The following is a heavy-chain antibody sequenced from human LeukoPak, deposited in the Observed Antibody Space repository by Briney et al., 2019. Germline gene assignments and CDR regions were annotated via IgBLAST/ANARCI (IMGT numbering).Heavy chain of an antibody. CDR2: LNPSGGSS. CDR1: GYTVTSYY. J-gene: IGHJ6*02. D-gene: IGHD2-15*01. Sequence: GASVKVSCKASGYTVTSYYMHWVRQAPGQGLEWMAILNPSGGSSSYAQKFQGRATLTRATSTGTVYMELSSLRSDDTAVYYCARDEVVAAPNYFGMVVWGQGTTVSVSS. V-gene: IGHV1-46*01. CDR3: ARDEVVAAPNYFGMVV.